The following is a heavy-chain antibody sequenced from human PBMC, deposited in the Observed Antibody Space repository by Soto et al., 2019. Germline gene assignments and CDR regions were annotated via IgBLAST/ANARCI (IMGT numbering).Heavy chain of an antibody. J-gene: IGHJ3*02. CDR3: VTGWVRGNIADAFDI. Sequence: QVQLVQSGAEVKKPGSSVKVSCKASGGTFSSYTISWVRQAPGQGLEWMGRIIPILGIANYAQKFQGRVTITADKSTSTAYMELSSLRSEDTAVYYCVTGWVRGNIADAFDIWGQGTMVTVSS. CDR2: IIPILGIA. D-gene: IGHD3-10*01. V-gene: IGHV1-69*02. CDR1: GGTFSSYT.